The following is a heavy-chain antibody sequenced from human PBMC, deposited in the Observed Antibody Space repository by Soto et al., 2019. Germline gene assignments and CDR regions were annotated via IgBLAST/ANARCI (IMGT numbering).Heavy chain of an antibody. CDR3: ARVPETYCSGGSCYSGGIDY. Sequence: GGSLRLSCAASGFTFSSYAMHWVRQAPGKGLEWVAIIWYDGSNKIYADSVKGRFTISRDNSKNTLYLQMNSLRAEDTAVYYCARVPETYCSGGSCYSGGIDYWGQGTLVTVSS. CDR2: IWYDGSNK. CDR1: GFTFSSYA. D-gene: IGHD2-15*01. V-gene: IGHV3-33*01. J-gene: IGHJ4*02.